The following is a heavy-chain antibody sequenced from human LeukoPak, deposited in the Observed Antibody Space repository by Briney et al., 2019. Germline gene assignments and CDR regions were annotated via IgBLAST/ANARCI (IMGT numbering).Heavy chain of an antibody. CDR2: ISYDGSNK. CDR1: GFTFSSYA. Sequence: GGPLRLSCAASGFTFSSYAMHWVRQAPGKGLEWVAVISYDGSNKYYADSVKGRFTIYRDNSKNTLYLQMSSLRAEDTAVYYCARGAPPDYWGQGTLVSVSS. J-gene: IGHJ4*02. V-gene: IGHV3-30*04. CDR3: ARGAPPDY.